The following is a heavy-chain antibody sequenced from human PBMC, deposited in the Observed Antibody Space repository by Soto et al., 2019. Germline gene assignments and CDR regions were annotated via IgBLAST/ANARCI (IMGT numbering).Heavy chain of an antibody. V-gene: IGHV3-30*19. CDR1: GFTFSSYG. CDR2: IWYDGSNK. Sequence: GGSLRLSCAASGFTFSSYGMHWVRQAPGKGLEWVAVIWYDGSNKYYADSVKGRFTISRDNSKNTLYLQMNSLRAEDTAVYYCASNYDSSGYYYVPVDYWGQGTLVTVSS. D-gene: IGHD3-22*01. CDR3: ASNYDSSGYYYVPVDY. J-gene: IGHJ4*02.